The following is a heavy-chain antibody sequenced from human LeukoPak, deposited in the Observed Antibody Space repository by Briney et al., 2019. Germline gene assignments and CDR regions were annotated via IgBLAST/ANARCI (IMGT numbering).Heavy chain of an antibody. CDR1: GYTFTGYY. D-gene: IGHD2-2*01. V-gene: IGHV1-2*02. J-gene: IGHJ6*03. CDR2: INPNTGGT. CDR3: ARADSVPAGDYHYWYMDV. Sequence: GASVKVSCKASGYTFTGYYMHWVRQDPRQGLQWMGWINPNTGGTDYAQKFQGRVTMTRGTSISTVYMELSSLRSDDTAVYYCARADSVPAGDYHYWYMDVWGKGTTVTVSS.